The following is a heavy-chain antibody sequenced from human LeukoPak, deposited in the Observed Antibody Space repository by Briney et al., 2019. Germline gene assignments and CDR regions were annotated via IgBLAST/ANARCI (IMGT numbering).Heavy chain of an antibody. CDR3: AKRGDCSGTCTYDY. Sequence: GGSLRLSCAASGFTFSNYAIHWVRQAPGKGQEWVSIVGGSGVKTYYADSVKGRFTISRDNSKNTVYLQMNSLRAEDTAVYYCAKRGDCSGTCTYDYWGQGTLVTVSS. CDR2: VGGSGVKT. CDR1: GFTFSNYA. J-gene: IGHJ4*02. V-gene: IGHV3-23*01. D-gene: IGHD2-2*01.